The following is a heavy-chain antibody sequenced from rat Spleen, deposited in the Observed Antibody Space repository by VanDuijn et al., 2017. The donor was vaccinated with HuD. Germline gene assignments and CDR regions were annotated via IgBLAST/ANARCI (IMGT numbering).Heavy chain of an antibody. Sequence: EVRLVESGGGLVRPGRSLKLSCAASGFTFSDYNMAWVRQAPKKGLEWVVTISYDGSSTYYRDSVKGRFTISRDNAKSSLYLQMDSLRSEDTATYYCSIDRRYYDDSYVMDAWGQGASVTVSS. V-gene: IGHV5-20*01. J-gene: IGHJ4*01. CDR2: ISYDGSST. D-gene: IGHD1-12*02. CDR1: GFTFSDYN. CDR3: SIDRRYYDDSYVMDA.